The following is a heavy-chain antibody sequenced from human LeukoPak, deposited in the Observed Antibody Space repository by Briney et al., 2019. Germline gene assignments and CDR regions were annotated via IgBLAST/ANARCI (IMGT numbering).Heavy chain of an antibody. CDR3: ARWHTLDV. CDR1: GFPLSSYW. V-gene: IGHV3-7*01. CDR2: IKQDGREK. J-gene: IGHJ6*02. Sequence: GESLRLSCAASGFPLSSYWMSWVRQAPGKGLEWVANIKQDGREKYFLDSVKGRFTISRDNAKNSLYPQMNSLRAEDTAVYYCARWHTLDVWGQGTTVIVSS. D-gene: IGHD2-2*02.